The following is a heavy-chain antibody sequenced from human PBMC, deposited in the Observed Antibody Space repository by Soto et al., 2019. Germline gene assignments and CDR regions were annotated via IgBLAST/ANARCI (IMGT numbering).Heavy chain of an antibody. V-gene: IGHV4-34*01. Sequence: SETLSLTCAFYGGSFSGYYWSWIRQPPGKGLEWIGEINHSGSTNYNPSLKSRVTISVDTSKNQFSLKLSSVTAADTAVYYCARAYGYSGYDFLSGYYYYMDVWGKGTTVT. CDR1: GGSFSGYY. CDR2: INHSGST. J-gene: IGHJ6*03. D-gene: IGHD5-12*01. CDR3: ARAYGYSGYDFLSGYYYYMDV.